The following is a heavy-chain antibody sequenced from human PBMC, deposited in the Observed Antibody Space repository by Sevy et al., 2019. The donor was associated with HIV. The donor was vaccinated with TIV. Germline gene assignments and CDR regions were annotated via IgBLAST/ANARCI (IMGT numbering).Heavy chain of an antibody. J-gene: IGHJ4*02. CDR3: TRALATADTPEYYFDY. D-gene: IGHD5-12*01. CDR2: IRRNSHEPYGGTT. CDR1: GFTFSKYS. V-gene: IGHV3-49*03. Sequence: GGSLRLSCVASGFTFSKYSMSWFRQAPGKGLEWVAFIRRNSHEPYGGTTEYAASVKGRFTISRDDSKSIAYLQMNSLKTEDTAVYYCTRALATADTPEYYFDYWGQGILVTVSS.